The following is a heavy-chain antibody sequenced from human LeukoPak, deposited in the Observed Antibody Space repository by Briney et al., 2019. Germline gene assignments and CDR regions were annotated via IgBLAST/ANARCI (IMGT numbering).Heavy chain of an antibody. Sequence: SETLSLTCTVSGGSVSSGSYYWSWLRQPPGKGWEWIGYIYYSGSTNYNPSLKCRFTISVDTSKDQFSLKLSSVTAADTAVYYCARGSGSYYRLFDYWGQGTLSPSPQ. CDR2: IYYSGST. D-gene: IGHD1-26*01. V-gene: IGHV4-61*01. CDR3: ARGSGSYYRLFDY. J-gene: IGHJ4*02. CDR1: GGSVSSGSYY.